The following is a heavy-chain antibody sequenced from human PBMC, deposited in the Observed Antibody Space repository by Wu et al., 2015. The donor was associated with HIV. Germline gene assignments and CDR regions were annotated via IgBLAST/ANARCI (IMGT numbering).Heavy chain of an antibody. CDR2: INPDNGGT. D-gene: IGHD5-18*01. CDR3: ARVVIQVWLGSEESYMDV. Sequence: QVHLVQSGTEVKKPGASVKVSCKASGYTFNGFYLHWVRQAPGQGLEWMGWINPDNGGTNFAEKFQGRVTMTRDTSIDTAYMELSRLTSDDTAVYFCARVVIQVWLGSEESYMDVWGKGTTITVSS. CDR1: GYTFNGFY. J-gene: IGHJ6*03. V-gene: IGHV1-2*02.